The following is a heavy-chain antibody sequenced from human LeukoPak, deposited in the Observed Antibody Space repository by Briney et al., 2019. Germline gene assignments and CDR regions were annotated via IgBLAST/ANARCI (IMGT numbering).Heavy chain of an antibody. CDR2: INPNSGGT. CDR3: ASVRCSGGSCTWNY. D-gene: IGHD2-15*01. J-gene: IGHJ4*02. CDR1: GYTFTGYY. V-gene: IGHV1-2*06. Sequence: ASVKVSCKASGYTFTGYYMHWVRQAPGQGLEWMGRINPNSGGTNYAQKFQGRVTVTRDTSISTAYMELSRLGSDDTAVYYCASVRCSGGSCTWNYWGQGTLVTVSS.